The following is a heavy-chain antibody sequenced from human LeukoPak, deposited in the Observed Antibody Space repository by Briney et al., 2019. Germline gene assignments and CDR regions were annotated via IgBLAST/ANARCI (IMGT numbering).Heavy chain of an antibody. CDR2: INHSGST. D-gene: IGHD3-10*01. CDR3: ARGRITMVRGVIYTRAPFDY. Sequence: PSETLSLTCAVYGGSFSGYYWSWIRQPPGKGLEWIGEINHSGSTNYNPSLKSRVTISVDTSKNQFSLKLSSVTAADTAVYYCARGRITMVRGVIYTRAPFDYWGQGTLVTVSS. CDR1: GGSFSGYY. V-gene: IGHV4-34*01. J-gene: IGHJ4*02.